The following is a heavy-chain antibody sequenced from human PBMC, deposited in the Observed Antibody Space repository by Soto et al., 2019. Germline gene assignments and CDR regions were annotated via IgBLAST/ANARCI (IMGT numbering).Heavy chain of an antibody. CDR1: GFTFSSYA. V-gene: IGHV3-23*01. D-gene: IGHD3-3*01. J-gene: IGHJ3*01. Sequence: GGSLRLSCAASGFTFSSYAMSWVRQAPGKGLEWASAISGSGGSTYYADSVKGRFTISRDNSKNTLYLQMNSLRAEDTAVYYCAKDLLFGVVISYDAFDVWGQGTMVTVSS. CDR3: AKDLLFGVVISYDAFDV. CDR2: ISGSGGST.